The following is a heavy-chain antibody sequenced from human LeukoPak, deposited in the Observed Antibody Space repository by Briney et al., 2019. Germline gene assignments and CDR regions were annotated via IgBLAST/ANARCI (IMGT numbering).Heavy chain of an antibody. CDR1: GDSLTTDDSF. J-gene: IGHJ3*02. Sequence: SETLSLTCTVSGDSLTTDDSFWSWIRQFPGKGLEWIGYIHYRGTTNYNPSPKSRLSMSIDMSKDQFSLNLTSVTAADTAIYYCARDGYINDAFDIWGQGIVVTVSS. CDR3: ARDGYINDAFDI. V-gene: IGHV4-31*03. CDR2: IHYRGTT. D-gene: IGHD1-1*01.